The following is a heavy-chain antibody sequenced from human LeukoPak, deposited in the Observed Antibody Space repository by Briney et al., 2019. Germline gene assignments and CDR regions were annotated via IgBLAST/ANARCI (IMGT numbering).Heavy chain of an antibody. CDR1: GYSFTSNW. CDR3: ARPASSSWPYYFDY. CDR2: IYPGDSDT. J-gene: IGHJ4*02. D-gene: IGHD6-13*01. V-gene: IGHV5-51*01. Sequence: GESLKISCKGSGYSFTSNWIGWVRQMPGKGLEWMGIIYPGDSDTRYSPSFQGQVTISADKSITTAYLQWTSLKASDTAMYYCARPASSSWPYYFDYWGQGTLVTVSS.